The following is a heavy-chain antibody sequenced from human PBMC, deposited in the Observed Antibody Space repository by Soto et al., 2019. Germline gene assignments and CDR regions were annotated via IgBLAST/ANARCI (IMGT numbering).Heavy chain of an antibody. Sequence: PSDTLSLTCAVAGDYITTGAYSWSWIRQPPGKGLEWIGYIYPSGTTYYNSSLKSRVTISVDRAKNQFSLNLRSATAADTAVYYCARKSRNAFDIWGQGTMVTVSS. CDR3: ARKSRNAFDI. CDR1: GDYITTGAYS. J-gene: IGHJ3*02. CDR2: IYPSGTT. V-gene: IGHV4-30-2*01.